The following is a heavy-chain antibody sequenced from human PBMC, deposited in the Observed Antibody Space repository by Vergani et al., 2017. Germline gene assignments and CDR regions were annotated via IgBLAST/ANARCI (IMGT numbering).Heavy chain of an antibody. CDR2: IWYDGSNK. J-gene: IGHJ5*02. V-gene: IGHV3-33*01. Sequence: QVQLVESGGGVVQPGRSLRLSCAASGFTFSSYGMHWVRQAPGMGLEWVAVIWYDGSNKYYADSVKGRFTISRDNSKNTLYLQMNSLRAEDTAVYYCARDTTSPEYSTESGGFDPWGQGTLVTVSS. CDR3: ARDTTSPEYSTESGGFDP. D-gene: IGHD6-6*01. CDR1: GFTFSSYG.